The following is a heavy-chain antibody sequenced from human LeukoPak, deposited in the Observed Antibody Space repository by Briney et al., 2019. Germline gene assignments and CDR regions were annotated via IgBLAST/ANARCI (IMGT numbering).Heavy chain of an antibody. J-gene: IGHJ6*02. CDR1: GFTVSSSY. Sequence: GGSLRLSCAASGFTVSSSYMSWVRQAPGKGLEWVSVIYSGGSTYYADSVKGRFTISRDNSKNTLYLQMNSLRAEDTAVYYCAGPGAVTLLYYGMDVWGQGTTVTVSS. D-gene: IGHD4-17*01. CDR3: AGPGAVTLLYYGMDV. CDR2: IYSGGST. V-gene: IGHV3-66*04.